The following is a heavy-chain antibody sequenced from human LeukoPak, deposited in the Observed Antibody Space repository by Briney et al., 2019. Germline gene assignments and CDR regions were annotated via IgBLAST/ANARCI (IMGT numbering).Heavy chain of an antibody. D-gene: IGHD3-22*01. CDR3: ARIPLDSSGYYSRRFYYYGMDV. CDR1: GYTFTSYG. Sequence: SVKVSCKASGYTFTSYGISWVRQAPGQGLEWMGWISAYNGNTNYAQKLQGRVTMTTDTSTSTAYMELRSLRSDDTAVYYCARIPLDSSGYYSRRFYYYGMDVWGQGTTVTVSS. V-gene: IGHV1-18*01. CDR2: ISAYNGNT. J-gene: IGHJ6*02.